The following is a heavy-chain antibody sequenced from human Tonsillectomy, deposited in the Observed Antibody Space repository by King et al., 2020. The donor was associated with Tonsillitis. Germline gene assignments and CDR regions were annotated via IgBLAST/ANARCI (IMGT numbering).Heavy chain of an antibody. Sequence: VQLVESGGGVVRPGRSLRLSCAASGFTFSSYGMHWVRQAPGKGLEWVAVISYDGSNKYYADSVKGRFTISRDNSKNTLYLQINSLRAEDTAVYYCAKGSTVGPFDYWGQGTLVTVSS. CDR1: GFTFSSYG. CDR3: AKGSTVGPFDY. D-gene: IGHD1-26*01. J-gene: IGHJ4*02. V-gene: IGHV3-30*18. CDR2: ISYDGSNK.